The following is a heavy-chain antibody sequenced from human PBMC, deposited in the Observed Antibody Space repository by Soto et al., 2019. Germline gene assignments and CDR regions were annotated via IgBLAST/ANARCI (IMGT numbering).Heavy chain of an antibody. J-gene: IGHJ6*02. V-gene: IGHV4-59*12. Sequence: SETLSLTCTVSGGSISSYYWSWIRQPPGKGLEWIGYIYYSGSTNYNPSLKSRVTISVDTSKNQFSLKLSSVTAADTAVYYCARGRLRYFDWLPCPYYYYGMDVWGQGTTVTVSS. CDR2: IYYSGST. CDR1: GGSISSYY. CDR3: ARGRLRYFDWLPCPYYYYGMDV. D-gene: IGHD3-9*01.